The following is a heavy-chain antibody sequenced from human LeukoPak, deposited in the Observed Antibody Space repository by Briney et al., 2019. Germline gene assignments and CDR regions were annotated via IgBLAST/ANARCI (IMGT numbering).Heavy chain of an antibody. CDR1: GDSVTSYY. CDR2: ASYDGTT. V-gene: IGHV4-59*02. Sequence: PSETLSLTCSVSGDSVTSYYWSWIRQPPGDGLEWIGYASYDGTTNYTPSLRSRVIMAVDTAKNQISLSLRSVTAADTAVYYCARLDCSGDGCYNHWGQGTLVSVSS. CDR3: ARLDCSGDGCYNH. J-gene: IGHJ4*02. D-gene: IGHD2-15*01.